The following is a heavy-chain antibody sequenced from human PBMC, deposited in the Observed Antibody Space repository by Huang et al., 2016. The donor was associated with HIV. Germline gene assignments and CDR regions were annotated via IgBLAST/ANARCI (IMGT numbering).Heavy chain of an antibody. Sequence: VQLVQSGAEVKKPGESLKISCKGSGYSFSSYWLAWVRQMPGKGLEGMGIIFPDDSDTTYSPSFEGQVTISADKSIGTAYLQWSSLKASDTAMYYCARRFSSSSGYFDYWGQGSLVTVSS. CDR3: ARRFSSSSGYFDY. V-gene: IGHV5-51*01. J-gene: IGHJ4*02. D-gene: IGHD6-6*01. CDR1: GYSFSSYW. CDR2: IFPDDSDT.